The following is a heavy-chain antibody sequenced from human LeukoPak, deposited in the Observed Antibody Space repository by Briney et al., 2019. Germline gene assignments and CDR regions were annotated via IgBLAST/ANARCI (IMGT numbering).Heavy chain of an antibody. D-gene: IGHD3-10*02. Sequence: PGGSLRLSCAASGFTFGSYEMNWVRQAPGKGLKWVSYISSSGSTIYYADSVQGRFTISRDNAQNSLYLQMSSLRAEDTAVYYCARNVYNFDYWGQGTLVTVSS. CDR1: GFTFGSYE. CDR2: ISSSGSTI. CDR3: ARNVYNFDY. J-gene: IGHJ4*02. V-gene: IGHV3-48*03.